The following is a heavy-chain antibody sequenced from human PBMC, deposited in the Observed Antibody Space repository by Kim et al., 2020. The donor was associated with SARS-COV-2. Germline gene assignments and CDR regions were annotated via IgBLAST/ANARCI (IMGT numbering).Heavy chain of an antibody. J-gene: IGHJ1*01. D-gene: IGHD5-12*01. CDR2: SGT. Sequence: SGTSYADSVKGRFTISRDNAKNTMYLQMNSLRAEDTAVYYCVRDFWRGLDHWGQGTLVTVSS. V-gene: IGHV3-74*01. CDR3: VRDFWRGLDH.